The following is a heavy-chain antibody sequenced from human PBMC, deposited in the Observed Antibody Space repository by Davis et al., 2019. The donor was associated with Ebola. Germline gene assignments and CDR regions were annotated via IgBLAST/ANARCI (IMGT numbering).Heavy chain of an antibody. CDR2: VHHTGSP. V-gene: IGHV4-39*01. J-gene: IGHJ5*02. Sequence: GSLRLSCAASGFTFSSYGMHWVRQSPGKGLEWIGNVHHTGSPFFNPSFESRVTISVDTSRNQFSLTLKSVTAADTAVYFCARLDYGDYVDHWGQGSLVTVSS. D-gene: IGHD4-17*01. CDR1: GFTFSSYG. CDR3: ARLDYGDYVDH.